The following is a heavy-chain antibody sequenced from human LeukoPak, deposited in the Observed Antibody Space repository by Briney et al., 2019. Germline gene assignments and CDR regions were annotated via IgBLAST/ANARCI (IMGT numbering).Heavy chain of an antibody. V-gene: IGHV4-34*01. CDR1: GGSFSGCY. J-gene: IGHJ5*02. CDR2: INHSGST. Sequence: SETLSLTCAVYGGSFSGCYWSWIRQPPGKGLEWIGEINHSGSTNYNPSLKSRVTISVDTSKNQFSLKLSSVTAADTAVYYCARGLSRLRRGSFDPWGQGTLVTVSS. D-gene: IGHD4-17*01. CDR3: ARGLSRLRRGSFDP.